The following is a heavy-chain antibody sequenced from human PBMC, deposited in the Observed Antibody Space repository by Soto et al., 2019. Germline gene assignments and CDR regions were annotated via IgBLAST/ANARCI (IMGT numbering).Heavy chain of an antibody. CDR2: IYYSGST. Sequence: PSETLSLTCTVSGGSISSYYWSWIRQPPGKGLEWIGYIYYSGSTNYNPSLKSRVTISVDTSKNQFSLKLSSVTAADTAVYYCARDMGYSSSSWFDPWGQRTLVTVSS. CDR3: ARDMGYSSSSWFDP. J-gene: IGHJ5*02. V-gene: IGHV4-59*01. CDR1: GGSISSYY. D-gene: IGHD6-6*01.